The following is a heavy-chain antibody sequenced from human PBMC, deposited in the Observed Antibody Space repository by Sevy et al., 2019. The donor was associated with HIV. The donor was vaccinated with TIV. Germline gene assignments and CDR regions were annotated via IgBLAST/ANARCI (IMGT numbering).Heavy chain of an antibody. CDR2: INLNSGGT. CDR3: ARDPDEYSSSLNGMDV. V-gene: IGHV1-2*02. J-gene: IGHJ6*02. D-gene: IGHD6-6*01. Sequence: ASVKVSCKASGYTFTGSYMHWVRQAPGQGLEWMGWINLNSGGTNYAQKFQGRVTMTRETSISTAYMELSRLRSDDTAVYYCARDPDEYSSSLNGMDVWGQGTSVTVSS. CDR1: GYTFTGSY.